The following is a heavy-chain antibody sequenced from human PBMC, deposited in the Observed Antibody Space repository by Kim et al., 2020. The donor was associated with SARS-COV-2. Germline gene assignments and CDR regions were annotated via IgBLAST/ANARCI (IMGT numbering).Heavy chain of an antibody. CDR2: FDPEDGET. Sequence: ASVKVSCKVSGYTLTELSMHWVRQAPGKGLEWMGGFDPEDGETIYAQKFPGRVTMTEDTSTDTAYMELSSLRSEDTAVYYCATSPPIAAAGNWFDPWGQGTLVTVSS. CDR1: GYTLTELS. J-gene: IGHJ5*02. D-gene: IGHD6-13*01. V-gene: IGHV1-24*01. CDR3: ATSPPIAAAGNWFDP.